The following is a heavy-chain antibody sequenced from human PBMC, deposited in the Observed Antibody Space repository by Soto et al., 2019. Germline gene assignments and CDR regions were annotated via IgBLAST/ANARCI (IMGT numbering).Heavy chain of an antibody. CDR3: VKDGGFLDMWSGFNGMDV. J-gene: IGHJ6*02. CDR1: GFTFSSYA. Sequence: QVQLVESGGGVVEPGRSLTLSCAASGFTFSSYAMHWVRQAPGKGLEWVAVMSYHGSDTQYADDVKGRFSISRDNSKNTFYLQMNSLRLEDTAVYFCVKDGGFLDMWSGFNGMDVWGQGTTVNVFS. V-gene: IGHV3-30*18. CDR2: MSYHGSDT. D-gene: IGHD3-3*01.